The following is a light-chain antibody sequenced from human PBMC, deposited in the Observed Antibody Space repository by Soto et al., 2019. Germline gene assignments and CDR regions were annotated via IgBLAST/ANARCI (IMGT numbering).Light chain of an antibody. Sequence: QSVLTQPPSASGTPGQRVTISCSGSSSNIGSNTVNWYQQLPGTAPKLLIYSNNQRPSGVPDRFSGSKSGTSASLAISGLQSEDEADYYCAAWDDSLNRVFGTGTKLIVL. CDR2: SNN. CDR3: AAWDDSLNRV. J-gene: IGLJ1*01. CDR1: SSNIGSNT. V-gene: IGLV1-44*01.